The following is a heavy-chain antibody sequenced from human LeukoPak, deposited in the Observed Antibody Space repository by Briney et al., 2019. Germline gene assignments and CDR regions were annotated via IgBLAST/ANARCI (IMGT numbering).Heavy chain of an antibody. CDR2: INPNSGGT. J-gene: IGHJ5*02. Sequence: ASVKVSCKASGYTFTGYYMHWVRQAPGQGLEWMGWINPNSGGTNYAQKFQGRVTMTRDTSISTAYMELSRLRSGDTAVYYCARDPPTNIVVVPAASGWFDPWGQGTLVTVSS. D-gene: IGHD2-2*01. CDR1: GYTFTGYY. CDR3: ARDPPTNIVVVPAASGWFDP. V-gene: IGHV1-2*02.